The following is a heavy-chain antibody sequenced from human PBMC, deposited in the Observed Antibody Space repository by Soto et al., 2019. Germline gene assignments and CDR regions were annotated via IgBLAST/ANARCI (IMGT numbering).Heavy chain of an antibody. CDR1: GFTFSSYG. Sequence: QEQLVESGGGVVQPGRSLRLSCAASGFTFSSYGMHWVRQAPGKGLEWVASLWYDGSNKYYADSVKGRFTISRDNSKNPLYLQMNSLRAEDTAVYYCAREDEAAAGIYYYGMDVWGQGTTVTVSS. J-gene: IGHJ6*02. CDR3: AREDEAAAGIYYYGMDV. D-gene: IGHD6-13*01. CDR2: LWYDGSNK. V-gene: IGHV3-33*01.